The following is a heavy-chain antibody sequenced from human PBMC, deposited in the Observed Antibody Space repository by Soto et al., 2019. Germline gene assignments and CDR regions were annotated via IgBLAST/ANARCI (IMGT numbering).Heavy chain of an antibody. J-gene: IGHJ6*02. CDR1: GFTFSSYA. D-gene: IGHD3-16*01. V-gene: IGHV3-23*01. CDR2: ISGSGGST. CDR3: AKGHGGGVYYYGMDV. Sequence: GGSLRLSCAASGFTFSSYAMSLVRQAPGKGLECVSAISGSGGSTYYADSVKGRFTISRDNSKNTLYLQMNSLRAEDTAVYYFAKGHGGGVYYYGMDVWGQGTTVTVSS.